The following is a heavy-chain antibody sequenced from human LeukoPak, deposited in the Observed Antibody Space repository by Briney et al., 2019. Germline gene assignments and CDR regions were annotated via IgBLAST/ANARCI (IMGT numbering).Heavy chain of an antibody. CDR2: IYYSGST. Sequence: PSETLSLTCTVSGGSISSYYWSWIRQPPGKGLEWIGYIYYSGSTNYNPSLKSRITTSVDTSKNQFSLNLSSLTAADTAVYYCARSMRGYTYGPIDSWGQGTLVTVSS. CDR1: GGSISSYY. D-gene: IGHD5-18*01. CDR3: ARSMRGYTYGPIDS. V-gene: IGHV4-59*12. J-gene: IGHJ4*02.